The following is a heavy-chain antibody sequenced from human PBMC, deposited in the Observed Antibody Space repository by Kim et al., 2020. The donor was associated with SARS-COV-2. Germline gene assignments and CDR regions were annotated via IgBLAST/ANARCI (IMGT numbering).Heavy chain of an antibody. D-gene: IGHD3-10*01. V-gene: IGHV3-33*06. CDR1: GFNFSDYG. CDR3: AKDMVRGFNAELDF. CDR2: LWYDGTNQ. Sequence: GGSLRLSCAASGFNFSDYGMHWVRQAPGKGLEWVAVLWYDGTNQHYADSVKGRFTIFRDNSKNTLYLQMDSLRAEDTAVYYCAKDMVRGFNAELDFWGQGIQVTVSS. J-gene: IGHJ4*02.